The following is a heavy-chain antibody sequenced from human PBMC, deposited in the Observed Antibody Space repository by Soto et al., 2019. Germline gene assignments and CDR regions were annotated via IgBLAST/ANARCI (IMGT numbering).Heavy chain of an antibody. Sequence: WGTLSLSCAASGFTISRFWMSWVRQAPGKGPEWVANIKEDGSEKYYVDSVKGRFTISIDKAKNSLQLHMSTLRVEDTALYYCERDLKAVAGSTALDVGGKGPRFTFS. D-gene: IGHD6-19*01. J-gene: IGHJ6*03. CDR1: GFTISRFW. V-gene: IGHV3-7*03. CDR3: ERDLKAVAGSTALDV. CDR2: IKEDGSEK.